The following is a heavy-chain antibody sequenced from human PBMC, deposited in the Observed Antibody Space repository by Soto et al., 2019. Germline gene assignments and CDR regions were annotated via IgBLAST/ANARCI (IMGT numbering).Heavy chain of an antibody. J-gene: IGHJ3*02. D-gene: IGHD2-21*02. CDR1: GYNFNNYG. V-gene: IGHV1-18*01. Sequence: QVQLVQSGPEVKKPGASVTLSCKASGYNFNNYGISWVRQAPGQGLEWMGWISGNNGNTKYGQKFQGRVSLTTDSSTSTAYMEMRSLRSDDTADYYCVRRVVTTLDGAFDIWGPGTRVTVSS. CDR3: VRRVVTTLDGAFDI. CDR2: ISGNNGNT.